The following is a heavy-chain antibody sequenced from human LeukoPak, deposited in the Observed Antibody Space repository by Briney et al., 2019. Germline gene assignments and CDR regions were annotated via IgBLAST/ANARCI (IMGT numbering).Heavy chain of an antibody. D-gene: IGHD3-10*01. J-gene: IGHJ4*02. CDR2: INPNSGGT. CDR1: GYTFTGYY. CDR3: ARGYWYYYGSGSLRGPVFDY. V-gene: IGHV1-2*02. Sequence: GASVKVSCKASGYTFTGYYMHWVRQAPGQGLEWMGWINPNSGGTNYAQKFQGRVTMTRDTSISTAYMELSRLRSDDTAVYYCARGYWYYYGSGSLRGPVFDYWGQGTLVTVSS.